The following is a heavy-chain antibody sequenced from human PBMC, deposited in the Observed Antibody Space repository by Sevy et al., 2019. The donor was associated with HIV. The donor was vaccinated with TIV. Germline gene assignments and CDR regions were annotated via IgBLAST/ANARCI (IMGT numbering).Heavy chain of an antibody. Sequence: GGSLRLSCAASGFALSNYYAMHWVRQAPGKGLEWVALISYDGSDKYYADFVKARFTISSTNFKNTLYLQMNSLTTEDTAVYYCARPRANYVDHYFFYAMDVWGQGTTVTVSS. CDR2: ISYDGSDK. CDR1: GFALSNYYA. D-gene: IGHD4-17*01. CDR3: ARPRANYVDHYFFYAMDV. J-gene: IGHJ6*02. V-gene: IGHV3-30-3*01.